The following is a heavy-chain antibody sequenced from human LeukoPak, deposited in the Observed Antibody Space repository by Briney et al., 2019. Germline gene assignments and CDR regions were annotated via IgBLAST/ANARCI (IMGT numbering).Heavy chain of an antibody. Sequence: SETLSLTCAVYGGSFSGYYWSWIRQPPGEGLKWFGEINHRGSTNNNPSLKSRVTISVDTSKNQFSLKLSSLTAADTAVYYCARGRGGGYRPYYYYYYMDVWGKGTTVTVSS. CDR3: ARGRGGGYRPYYYYYYMDV. CDR2: INHRGST. D-gene: IGHD5-24*01. J-gene: IGHJ6*03. CDR1: GGSFSGYY. V-gene: IGHV4-34*01.